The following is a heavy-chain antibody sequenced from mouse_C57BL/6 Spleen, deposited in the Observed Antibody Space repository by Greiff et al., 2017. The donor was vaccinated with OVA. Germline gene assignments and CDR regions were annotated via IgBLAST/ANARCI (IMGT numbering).Heavy chain of an antibody. D-gene: IGHD1-1*01. Sequence: VQLQQPGAELVRPGSSVKLSCKASGYTFTSYWMHWVKQRPIQGLEWIGNSDPSDSETHYNQKFKDKATLTVDKSSSTAYMQLSSLTSEDSAVYYCARWGSSGDYWGQGTTLTVSS. CDR1: GYTFTSYW. CDR2: SDPSDSET. V-gene: IGHV1-52*01. CDR3: ARWGSSGDY. J-gene: IGHJ2*01.